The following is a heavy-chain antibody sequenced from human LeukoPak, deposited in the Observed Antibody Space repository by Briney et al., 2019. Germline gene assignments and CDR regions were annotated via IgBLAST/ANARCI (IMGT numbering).Heavy chain of an antibody. CDR2: INHSGST. J-gene: IGHJ4*02. D-gene: IGHD1-26*01. CDR3: ARWEGGSYYDFDY. Sequence: SETLSLTCVVYGGSFSGYYWSWIRQPPGKGLEWIGEINHSGSTNYNPSLKSRVTISVDTSKNQFSLKLSSVTAADTAVYCCARWEGGSYYDFDYWGQGTVVSVSS. V-gene: IGHV4-34*01. CDR1: GGSFSGYY.